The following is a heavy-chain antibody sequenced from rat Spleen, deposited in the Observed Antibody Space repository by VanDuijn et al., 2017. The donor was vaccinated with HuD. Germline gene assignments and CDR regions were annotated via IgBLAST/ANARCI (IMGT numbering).Heavy chain of an antibody. CDR3: ARYTASYYFDY. Sequence: EVQLQESGPGLVKPSQSLSLTCSVTGYSITSNYWGWIRKFPGNKMEWIGHISYSGSTSYNPSLKSRISITRDTSKNQFFLQLNSVTTEDTDTYYCARYTASYYFDYWGQGVMVTVSS. CDR2: ISYSGST. J-gene: IGHJ2*01. V-gene: IGHV3-1*01. CDR1: GYSITSNY.